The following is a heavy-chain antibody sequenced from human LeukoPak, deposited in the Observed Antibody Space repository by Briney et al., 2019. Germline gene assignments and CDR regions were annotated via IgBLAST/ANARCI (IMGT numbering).Heavy chain of an antibody. D-gene: IGHD6-19*01. V-gene: IGHV3-23*01. J-gene: IGHJ4*02. CDR2: IGGSGGGT. CDR1: GFTFSTYA. Sequence: PGGSLRLSCAASGFTFSTYAMSWVRLAPGKGLEWVSTIGGSGGGTYYADSVKGRFTISRDTSRNTLYLQMNSLRAEDTAVYYCAKVLYVSSGWYFDYWGQGTLVTVSS. CDR3: AKVLYVSSGWYFDY.